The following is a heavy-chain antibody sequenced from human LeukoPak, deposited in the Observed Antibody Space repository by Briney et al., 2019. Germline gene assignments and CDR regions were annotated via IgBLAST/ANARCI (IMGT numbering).Heavy chain of an antibody. CDR3: ARDGAVAGGPHY. D-gene: IGHD6-19*01. Sequence: ASVKVSCKASGYTFTSYAISWVRQAPGQGLEWMGGILPIFGTTNYAQKFQARVTITADESTSTAYMKMSSLRSEDTAVYYCARDGAVAGGPHYWGQGTLVTVSS. J-gene: IGHJ4*02. CDR1: GYTFTSYA. CDR2: ILPIFGTT. V-gene: IGHV1-69*13.